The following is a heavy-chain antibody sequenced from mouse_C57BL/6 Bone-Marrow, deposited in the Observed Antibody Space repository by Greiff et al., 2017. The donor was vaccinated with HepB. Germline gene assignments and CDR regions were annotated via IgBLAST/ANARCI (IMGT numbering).Heavy chain of an antibody. D-gene: IGHD2-1*01. CDR1: DSEVFPIAY. V-gene: IGHV15-2*01. CDR2: ILPSIGRT. CDR3: ARDRDYGNPYWYFDV. Sequence: VQLQESGSELRSPGSSVKLSCKDFDSEVFPIAYMSWVRQKPGHGFEWIGGILPSIGRTIYGEKFEDKATLDADTLSNTAYLELNSLTSEDSAIYYCARDRDYGNPYWYFDVWGTGTTVTVSS. J-gene: IGHJ1*03.